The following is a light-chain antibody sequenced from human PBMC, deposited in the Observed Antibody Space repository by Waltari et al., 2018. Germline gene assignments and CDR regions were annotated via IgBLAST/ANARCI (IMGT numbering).Light chain of an antibody. CDR3: QQYSSFST. CDR1: QSVGTW. V-gene: IGKV1-5*03. CDR2: MAS. J-gene: IGKJ2*01. Sequence: DIQMTQSPSTRSASVGDRVTISCRASQSVGTWLAWYQQNPGKAPKLLIYMASSLESGVPSRFSGSGSGTEFTLTISSLQPDDFATYSCQQYSSFSTFGQGTKVDI.